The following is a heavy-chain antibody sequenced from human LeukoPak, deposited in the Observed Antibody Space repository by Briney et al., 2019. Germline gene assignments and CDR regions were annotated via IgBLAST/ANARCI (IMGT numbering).Heavy chain of an antibody. CDR1: GFTFSSYS. D-gene: IGHD3-22*01. CDR3: ARDLEKSYYYDSSGVNWFDP. J-gene: IGHJ5*02. Sequence: GGSLRLSCAASGFTFSSYSMDWVRQAPGKGLEWVSYISSSSSTIYYADSVKGRFTISRDNAKNSLYLQMNSLRAEDTAVYYCARDLEKSYYYDSSGVNWFDPWGQGTLVTVSS. V-gene: IGHV3-48*04. CDR2: ISSSSSTI.